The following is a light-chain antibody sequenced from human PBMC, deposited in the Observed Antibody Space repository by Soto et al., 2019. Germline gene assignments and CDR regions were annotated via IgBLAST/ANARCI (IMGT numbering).Light chain of an antibody. CDR3: QQYGSSPPT. CDR1: QSVTNNY. CDR2: GTS. Sequence: EIVLTQSPGTLSLSPGERATLSCRASQSVTNNYLAWYQRKPGQPPRLLIYGTSYRSTDIPRRFSGSGSGTDLTLTITRLEPEDFAVYYCQQYGSSPPTFGQWTKVEIK. V-gene: IGKV3-20*01. J-gene: IGKJ1*01.